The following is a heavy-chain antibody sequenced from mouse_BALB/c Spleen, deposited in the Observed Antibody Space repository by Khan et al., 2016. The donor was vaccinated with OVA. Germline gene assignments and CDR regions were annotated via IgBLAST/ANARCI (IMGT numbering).Heavy chain of an antibody. CDR1: GYSITSGYY. Sequence: EVQLQESGPGLVKPSQSLSLTCSVTGYSITSGYYWNWIRQFPGNKLEWMGYISYDGSNNYNPSLKNRFSITRDTSKNQFFLRLNSVTTEDTDTYYCAREDYDYSLDYLGQGTSVTVSS. J-gene: IGHJ4*01. CDR2: ISYDGSN. V-gene: IGHV3-6*02. D-gene: IGHD1-1*01. CDR3: AREDYDYSLDY.